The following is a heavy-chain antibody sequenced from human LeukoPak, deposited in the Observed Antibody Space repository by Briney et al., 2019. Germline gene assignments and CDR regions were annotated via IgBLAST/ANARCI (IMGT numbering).Heavy chain of an antibody. CDR2: IWYDGSNK. D-gene: IGHD2-2*02. CDR1: GFTFSSYG. CDR3: AKDYGIRLYPPYKTMVGIDY. Sequence: GGSLRLSCAASGFTFSSYGMHWVRQAPGKGLEWVAVIWYDGSNKYYADSVKGRFTISRDNSKNTLYLQMNSLRAEDTAVYYCAKDYGIRLYPPYKTMVGIDYWGQGTLVTVSS. V-gene: IGHV3-33*06. J-gene: IGHJ4*02.